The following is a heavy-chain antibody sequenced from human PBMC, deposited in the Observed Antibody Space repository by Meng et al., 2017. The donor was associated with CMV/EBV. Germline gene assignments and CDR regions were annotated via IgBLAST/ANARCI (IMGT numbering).Heavy chain of an antibody. Sequence: VSSGSYYWSWIRQPPGKGLEWIGYIYYSGSTNYNPSLKSRVTISVDTSKNQFSLKLSSVTAADTAVYYCARVRGDIVVVPATNWFDPWGQGTLVTVS. CDR1: VSSGSYY. J-gene: IGHJ5*02. CDR2: IYYSGST. D-gene: IGHD2-2*01. V-gene: IGHV4-61*01. CDR3: ARVRGDIVVVPATNWFDP.